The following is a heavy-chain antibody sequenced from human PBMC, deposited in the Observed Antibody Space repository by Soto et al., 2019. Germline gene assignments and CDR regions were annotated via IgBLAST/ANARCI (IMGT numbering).Heavy chain of an antibody. CDR3: AAGDGLPRYY. Sequence: SETLSLTCTVSGGCISSYYWSWIRQPPGKGLEWIGYIYYSGSTNYNPSLKSRVTISVDTSKNQFSLKLSSVTAADTAVYYCAAGDGLPRYYWGQGTLVTVSS. CDR2: IYYSGST. CDR1: GGCISSYY. V-gene: IGHV4-59*12. J-gene: IGHJ4*02. D-gene: IGHD3-16*01.